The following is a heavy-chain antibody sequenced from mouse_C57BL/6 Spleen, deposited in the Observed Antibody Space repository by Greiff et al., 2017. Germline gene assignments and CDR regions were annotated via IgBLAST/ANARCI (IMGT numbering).Heavy chain of an antibody. Sequence: QVQLQQSGAELVRPGASVTLSCKASGYTFTDYEMHWVKQTPVHGLEWIGAIDPETGGTAYNQKFKGQAILTADKASSTAYMELRSLTSEDSAVYYCTRSDWDYWGQGSTLTVSS. D-gene: IGHD2-13*01. CDR3: TRSDWDY. CDR2: IDPETGGT. J-gene: IGHJ2*01. V-gene: IGHV1-15*01. CDR1: GYTFTDYE.